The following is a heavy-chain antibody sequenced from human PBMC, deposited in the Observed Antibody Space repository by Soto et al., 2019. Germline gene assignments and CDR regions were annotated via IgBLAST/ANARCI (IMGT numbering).Heavy chain of an antibody. J-gene: IGHJ6*02. CDR3: AKDSWNPTSGMDV. D-gene: IGHD1-1*01. CDR1: GFTFDDYA. Sequence: QTGGSLRLSCAASGFTFDDYAMHWVRQAPGKGLEWVSGISWNSGSIGYADSVKGRFTISRDNAKNSLYLQMNSLRAEDTALYYCAKDSWNPTSGMDVWGQGTTVTVSS. CDR2: ISWNSGSI. V-gene: IGHV3-9*01.